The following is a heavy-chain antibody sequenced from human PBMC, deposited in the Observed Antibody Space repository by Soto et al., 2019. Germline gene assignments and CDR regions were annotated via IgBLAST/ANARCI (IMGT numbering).Heavy chain of an antibody. J-gene: IGHJ6*03. CDR2: ISGSGGST. Sequence: GGSLRLSCAASGFTFSSYAMSWVRQAPGKGLEWVSAISGSGGSTYYADSVKGRFTISRDNSKNTLYLQMNSLRAEDTAVYYCATDGSVEYSRWGFPRSLYYMDVWGKGTTVTVSS. V-gene: IGHV3-23*01. D-gene: IGHD6-6*01. CDR3: ATDGSVEYSRWGFPRSLYYMDV. CDR1: GFTFSSYA.